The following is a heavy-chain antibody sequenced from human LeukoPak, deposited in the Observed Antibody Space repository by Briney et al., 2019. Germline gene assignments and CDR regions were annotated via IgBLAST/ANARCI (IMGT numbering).Heavy chain of an antibody. CDR2: IYYSGST. V-gene: IGHV4-31*03. CDR1: GGSISRGGYY. D-gene: IGHD2-2*01. Sequence: ASETLCLTCTVSGGSISRGGYYWSWVRQHPRKGLEWIGYIYYSGSTYYNPSLKSRVTISVDTSKNQFSLKLSSVTAADTAVYYCARDPPHPANYYYHMDVWGKGTTVTVSS. J-gene: IGHJ6*03. CDR3: ARDPPHPANYYYHMDV.